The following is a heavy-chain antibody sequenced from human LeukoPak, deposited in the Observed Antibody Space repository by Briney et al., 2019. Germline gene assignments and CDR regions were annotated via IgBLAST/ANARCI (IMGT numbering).Heavy chain of an antibody. Sequence: ASVKVSCKASGYTFTSYSMHWVRQAPGQGLEWMGIINPSGGSTTYAPKFQGRVTMTRDTSTSTVYMELSSLRSEDTAVYYCARDREGTTVTHFDYWGQGTLVTVSS. CDR3: ARDREGTTVTHFDY. CDR1: GYTFTSYS. CDR2: INPSGGST. D-gene: IGHD4-17*01. J-gene: IGHJ4*02. V-gene: IGHV1-46*01.